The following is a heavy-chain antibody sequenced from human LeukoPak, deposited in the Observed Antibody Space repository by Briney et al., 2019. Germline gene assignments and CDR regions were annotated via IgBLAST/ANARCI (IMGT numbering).Heavy chain of an antibody. CDR2: IYYSGST. D-gene: IGHD1-26*01. J-gene: IGHJ4*02. CDR3: GHSGIYYLFDY. Sequence: SETLSLTCIVSGGSISSSSFYWGWIRQPPGKGLEWIGSIYYSGSTYYNPSLKSRATISVDTSKNQFSLKLRSVTAADTAVYYCGHSGIYYLFDYWGQGSLVTVSS. V-gene: IGHV4-39*01. CDR1: GGSISSSSFY.